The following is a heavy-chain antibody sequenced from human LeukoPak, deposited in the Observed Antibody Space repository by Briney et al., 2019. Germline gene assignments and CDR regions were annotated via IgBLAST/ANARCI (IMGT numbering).Heavy chain of an antibody. Sequence: SVKVSCKASGGTFSSYAISWVRQAPGQGLEWMGRIIPIFGTANYAQKFQGRVTITTDESTSTAYMELSSLRSEDTTVYYCARDVAIPPPKNYYYMDVWGKGTTVTVSS. V-gene: IGHV1-69*05. CDR2: IIPIFGTA. CDR1: GGTFSSYA. CDR3: ARDVAIPPPKNYYYMDV. J-gene: IGHJ6*03. D-gene: IGHD2-21*01.